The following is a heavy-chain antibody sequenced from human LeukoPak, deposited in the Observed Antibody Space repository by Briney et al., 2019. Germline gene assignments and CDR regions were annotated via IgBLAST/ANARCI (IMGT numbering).Heavy chain of an antibody. Sequence: GRSLRLSCAASGFTFSSYGMHWVRQAPGKGLEWVAVISYDGSNKYYADSVKGRFTISRDNSKNTLYLQMNSLRAEDTAVYYCAKGPYYNILTATIRVRNAFDIWAMGQWSPSLQ. D-gene: IGHD3-9*01. CDR1: GFTFSSYG. J-gene: IGHJ3*02. CDR2: ISYDGSNK. CDR3: AKGPYYNILTATIRVRNAFDI. V-gene: IGHV3-30*18.